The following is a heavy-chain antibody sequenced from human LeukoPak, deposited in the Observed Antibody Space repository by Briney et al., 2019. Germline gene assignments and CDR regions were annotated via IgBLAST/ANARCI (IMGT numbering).Heavy chain of an antibody. D-gene: IGHD1-26*01. J-gene: IGHJ4*02. V-gene: IGHV4-30-4*01. CDR2: IYYSGST. Sequence: SQTLSLTFTVSGGSTYCCHYFWPWIRQHPGKGLEWIGYIYYSGSTNYNPSLKSRVTISVDTSKNQFSLTLSSVTAADTAVYYCARLPCIVGYTCNSGPYFQLGGQGTLVTVSS. CDR3: ARLPCIVGYTCNSGPYFQL. CDR1: GGSTYCCHYF.